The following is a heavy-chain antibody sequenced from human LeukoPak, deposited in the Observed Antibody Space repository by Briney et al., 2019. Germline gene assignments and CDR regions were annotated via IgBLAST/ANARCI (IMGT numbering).Heavy chain of an antibody. V-gene: IGHV1-58*01. CDR2: VVVCSGNT. CDR1: GFTFTSSA. Sequence: AAVKVSCKASGFTFTSSAVQWVRQARGQRREWIGWVVVCSGNTNYAQKFQERVTIPRDMSKSLVYMELSSLRSEDTAVYYCAAEPAYYYDSRDAFDVWGQGTMVTVSS. D-gene: IGHD3-22*01. J-gene: IGHJ3*01. CDR3: AAEPAYYYDSRDAFDV.